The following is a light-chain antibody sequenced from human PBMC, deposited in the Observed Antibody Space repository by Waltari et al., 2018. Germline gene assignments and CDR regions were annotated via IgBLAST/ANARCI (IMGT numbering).Light chain of an antibody. Sequence: DIVMTQSPDSLAVSLGERANNNCKSSQSILDTTTNNNYLAWYQQKAGQPPKLLIYWASNRQSWVPDRFSGSGSGTDFTLTISSLQAEDVAVYYCQQYYTTPLTFGGGTRVEI. CDR1: QSILDTTTNNNY. V-gene: IGKV4-1*01. CDR3: QQYYTTPLT. J-gene: IGKJ4*01. CDR2: WAS.